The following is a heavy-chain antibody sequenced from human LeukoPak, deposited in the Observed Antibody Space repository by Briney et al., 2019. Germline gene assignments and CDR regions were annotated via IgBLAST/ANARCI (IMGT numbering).Heavy chain of an antibody. V-gene: IGHV3-30*18. D-gene: IGHD5/OR15-5a*01. CDR3: AKGIGCLHRAFHY. Sequence: PGGSLRLSCAVSGFTFSNYGMNWVRQAPGKGLEWVAVISYDGSNKYYADSVKGRFTISRENSKNTLSLQMNSLRTEDMAVYYCAKGIGCLHRAFHYWGQGTLVTVSS. J-gene: IGHJ4*02. CDR2: ISYDGSNK. CDR1: GFTFSNYG.